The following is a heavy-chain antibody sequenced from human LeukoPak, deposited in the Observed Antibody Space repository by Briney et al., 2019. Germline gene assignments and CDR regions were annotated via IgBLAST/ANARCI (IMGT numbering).Heavy chain of an antibody. V-gene: IGHV4-34*01. D-gene: IGHD3-22*01. CDR1: GVSFSGYY. CDR3: VTYYFDSSGPKKNY. CDR2: INHSGST. Sequence: MPSETLSLTCAVYGVSFSGYYWSWIRQPPGKGLEWIGEINHSGSTNYNPSLKSRVTISVDTSKKQFSLKLSSVTAADTAVYYCVTYYFDSSGPKKNYWGQGTLVTVSS. J-gene: IGHJ4*02.